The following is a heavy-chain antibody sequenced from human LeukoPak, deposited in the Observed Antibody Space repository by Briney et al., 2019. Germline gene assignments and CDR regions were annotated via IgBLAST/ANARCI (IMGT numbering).Heavy chain of an antibody. CDR2: IYYSGST. Sequence: PSQTLSLTCTVSGGSISSDDYSWSWIRQPPGKGLEWIVYIYYSGSTYYNPSLKSRVTMSVDTSKNQFSLKLSSVTAADTAVYYCARDFAEGDYGKFDYWGQGTLVTVSS. D-gene: IGHD4/OR15-4a*01. J-gene: IGHJ4*02. V-gene: IGHV4-30-4*08. CDR3: ARDFAEGDYGKFDY. CDR1: GGSISSDDYS.